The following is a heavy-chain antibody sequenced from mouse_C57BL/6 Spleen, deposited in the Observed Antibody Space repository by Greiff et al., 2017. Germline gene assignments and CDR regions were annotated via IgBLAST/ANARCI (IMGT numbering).Heavy chain of an antibody. CDR1: GFNIKDDY. D-gene: IGHD2-2*01. CDR2: ISSGSSTI. Sequence: VQLQQSGAELVRPGASVKLSCTASGFNIKDDYMHWVRQAPEKGLEWVAYISSGSSTIYYADTVKGRFTISRDNAKNTLFLQMTSLRSEDTAMYYCARPGVTHYYAMDYWGQGTSVTVSS. V-gene: IGHV5-17*01. CDR3: ARPGVTHYYAMDY. J-gene: IGHJ4*01.